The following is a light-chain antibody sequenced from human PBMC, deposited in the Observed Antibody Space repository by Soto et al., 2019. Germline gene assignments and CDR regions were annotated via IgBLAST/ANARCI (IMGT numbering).Light chain of an antibody. Sequence: DIQMTQSPSSLSASVGDRVTITCRASQSISSYLNWYQQKPGKAPKLLIYAASSLQSGVPSRFSCSGSRTDLTITIRCLQPEHFATYYCQQSYSTPVFGQGTKLEIK. CDR2: AAS. CDR3: QQSYSTPV. V-gene: IGKV1-39*01. J-gene: IGKJ2*01. CDR1: QSISSY.